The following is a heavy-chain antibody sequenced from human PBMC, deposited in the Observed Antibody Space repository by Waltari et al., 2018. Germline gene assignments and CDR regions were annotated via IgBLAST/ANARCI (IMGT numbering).Heavy chain of an antibody. CDR3: AKDHHSPTEWPRWVPWFDP. J-gene: IGHJ5*02. CDR1: GFTFSSYG. Sequence: QVQLVESGGGVVQPGGSLRLSCAASGFTFSSYGMHWVRQAPGKGLEWVAFIRYDGSNKYYADSVKGRFTISRDNSKNTLYLQMNSLRAEDTAVYYCAKDHHSPTEWPRWVPWFDPWGQGTLVTVSS. V-gene: IGHV3-30*02. CDR2: IRYDGSNK. D-gene: IGHD3-3*01.